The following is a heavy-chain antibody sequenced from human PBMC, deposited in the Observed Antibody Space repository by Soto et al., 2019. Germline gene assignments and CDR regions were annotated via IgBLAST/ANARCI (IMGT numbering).Heavy chain of an antibody. J-gene: IGHJ5*02. CDR2: ISAYNGNT. CDR1: GYTFTSYG. CDR3: TGDGGFYVFGSGYRTQTWFAP. V-gene: IGHV1-18*01. D-gene: IGHD3-3*01. Sequence: ASVKVSCKASGYTFTSYGISWVRQAPGQGLEWMGWISAYNGNTNYAQKLQGRVTMTTDTSTSTANMELRSLRSDDTAIYYCTGDGGFYVFGSGYRTQTWFAPGGQGTLVPVSS.